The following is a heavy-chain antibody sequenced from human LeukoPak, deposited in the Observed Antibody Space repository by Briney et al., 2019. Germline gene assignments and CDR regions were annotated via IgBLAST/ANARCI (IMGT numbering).Heavy chain of an antibody. V-gene: IGHV3-30-3*01. CDR1: GFTSSSYA. D-gene: IGHD1-26*01. CDR2: ISYDGSNK. Sequence: GGSLRLSCAASGFTSSSYAMHWVRQAPGKGLEWVAVISYDGSNKYYADSVKGRFTISRDNSKNTLYLQMNSLRAEDTAVYYCAGDLGSLGELLLDYWGQGTLVTVSS. J-gene: IGHJ4*02. CDR3: AGDLGSLGELLLDY.